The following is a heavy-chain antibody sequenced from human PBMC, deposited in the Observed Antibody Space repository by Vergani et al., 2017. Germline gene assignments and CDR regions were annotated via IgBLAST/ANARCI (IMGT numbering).Heavy chain of an antibody. D-gene: IGHD6-19*01. CDR3: ARGSRGSGWYFDY. CDR1: GFTFSSYS. CDR2: IWYDGSNK. V-gene: IGHV3-33*08. J-gene: IGHJ4*02. Sequence: VQLVESGGGLVQPGGSLRLSCAASGFTFSSYSMHWVRQAPGKGLEWVAVIWYDGSNKYYADSVKGRFTISRDNSKNTLYLQMNSLRAEDTAVYYCARGSRGSGWYFDYWGQGTLVTVSS.